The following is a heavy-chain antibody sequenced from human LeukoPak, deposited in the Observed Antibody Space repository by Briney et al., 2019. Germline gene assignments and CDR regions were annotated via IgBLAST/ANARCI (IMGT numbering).Heavy chain of an antibody. CDR2: ISQTSDER. J-gene: IGHJ4*02. CDR1: GFDFSNYE. D-gene: IGHD3-16*01. V-gene: IGHV3-48*03. Sequence: GGSLRLSCAASGFDFSNYEMDWVRQAPGKGLEWISYISQTSDERYYADSVEGRFTISRDNAKSALYLQINTLGVEDTAVYYCVTDRPRRGVYWGQGTLVTVSS. CDR3: VTDRPRRGVY.